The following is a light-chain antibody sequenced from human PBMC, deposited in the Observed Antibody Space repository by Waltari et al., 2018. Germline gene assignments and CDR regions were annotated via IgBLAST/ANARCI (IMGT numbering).Light chain of an antibody. V-gene: IGLV2-8*01. J-gene: IGLJ2*01. CDR3: SSYAGSYVV. CDR1: SSAVGGYKS. CDR2: GVT. Sequence: QSALTQPPSASGSPGQSVTISCTGTSSAVGGYKSVPWYHHHPGKAPKLLIYGVTKRPSGVPDRFSGSKSGNTASLTVSGLQAEDEADYFCSSYAGSYVVFGGGTKLTVL.